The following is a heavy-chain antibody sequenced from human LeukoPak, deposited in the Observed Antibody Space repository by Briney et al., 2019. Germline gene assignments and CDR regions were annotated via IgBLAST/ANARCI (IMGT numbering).Heavy chain of an antibody. CDR3: ARDVGGAGSF. J-gene: IGHJ4*02. CDR1: GYSFSSYW. D-gene: IGHD3-10*01. CDR2: IDNYGRTT. Sequence: GGSLRLSCAASGYSFSSYWMHWVRQVPGKGLVWVSRIDNYGRTTDYADSVKGRFTISRDDVQNTLYLQMNSLNAEDTAVYYCARDVGGAGSFWGQGTLVTVSS. V-gene: IGHV3-74*01.